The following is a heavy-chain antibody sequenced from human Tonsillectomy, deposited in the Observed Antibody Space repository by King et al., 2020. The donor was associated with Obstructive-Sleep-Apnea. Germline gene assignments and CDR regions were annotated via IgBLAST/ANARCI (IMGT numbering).Heavy chain of an antibody. D-gene: IGHD3-3*01. Sequence: VQLVESGGGLVRPGESLTLSCAASGFTFSRYWMSWVRQAPGKGLEGVASIKQDGSEKYYVDYVEGRFRISRDNGRNSLHLQMSSLRDEDTAVFYCVRFSAGNFWSVSYSYGMDVWGQGTSVIVSS. CDR1: GFTFSRYW. V-gene: IGHV3-7*03. J-gene: IGHJ6*02. CDR3: VRFSAGNFWSVSYSYGMDV. CDR2: IKQDGSEK.